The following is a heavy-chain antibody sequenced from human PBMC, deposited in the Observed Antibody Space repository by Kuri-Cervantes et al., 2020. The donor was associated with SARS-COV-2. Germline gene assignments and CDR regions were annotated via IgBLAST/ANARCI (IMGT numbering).Heavy chain of an antibody. CDR1: GGSFSGYY. D-gene: IGHD3-3*01. J-gene: IGHJ4*02. V-gene: IGHV4-34*01. Sequence: GSLRLSCAVYGGSFSGYYWSWIRQPPGKGLEWIGEINHSGSTNYNPSLKSRVTISVDTSKNQFSLKLSSVTAADMAVYYCARGRSRITIFGVVISGVGYYFDYWGQGTLVTVSS. CDR2: INHSGST. CDR3: ARGRSRITIFGVVISGVGYYFDY.